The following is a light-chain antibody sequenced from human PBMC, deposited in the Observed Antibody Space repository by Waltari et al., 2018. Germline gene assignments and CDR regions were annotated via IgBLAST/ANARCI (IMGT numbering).Light chain of an antibody. V-gene: IGKV1-39*01. Sequence: DIQMAQSPSSLSASVGDRVTITCRASQSIDSYLNWYQQKPGKAPKLLIYAASTLQSGVPSRFSGSGSGTDFTLTISSLQPEDFATYYCQQSDSIPPQFTFGPGTKVDIK. J-gene: IGKJ3*01. CDR3: QQSDSIPPQFT. CDR1: QSIDSY. CDR2: AAS.